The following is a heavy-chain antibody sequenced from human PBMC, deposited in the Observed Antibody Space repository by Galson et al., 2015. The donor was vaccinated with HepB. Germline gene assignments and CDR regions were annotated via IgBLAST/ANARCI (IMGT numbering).Heavy chain of an antibody. CDR3: ASGYYDILTGYYTGWFDP. CDR1: GGSISSSSYY. V-gene: IGHV4-39*01. Sequence: SETLSLTCTVSGGSISSSSYYWGWIRQPPGKGLEWIGSIYYSGSTYYNPSLKSRVTISVDTSKNQFSLKLSSVTAADTAVYYCASGYYDILTGYYTGWFDPWGQGTLVTVSS. D-gene: IGHD3-9*01. J-gene: IGHJ5*02. CDR2: IYYSGST.